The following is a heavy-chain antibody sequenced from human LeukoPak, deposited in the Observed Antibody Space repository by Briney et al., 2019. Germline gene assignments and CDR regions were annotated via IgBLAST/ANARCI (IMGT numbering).Heavy chain of an antibody. CDR3: FLDCLRYLTGPYVDVFDI. V-gene: IGHV1-18*01. D-gene: IGHD2-21*01. J-gene: IGHJ3*02. CDR1: GYTFTRYG. Sequence: SVKVSCSGFGYTFTRYGISWVRHAPGDGLEWMGWISTYDDGSSNAQKFQGRVTLTTDTSTNTASMELTSLRSDDTATYSYFLDCLRYLTGPYVDVFDIWGQGTLVTVSS. CDR2: ISTYDDGS.